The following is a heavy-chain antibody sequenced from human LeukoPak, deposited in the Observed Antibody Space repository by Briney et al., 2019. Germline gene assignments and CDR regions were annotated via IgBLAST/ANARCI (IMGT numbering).Heavy chain of an antibody. Sequence: GGSLRLSCAASGLTFSNYAMSWVRQAPGKGLEWVSSISDTGGSTYYADSVKGRFTISRDNSKNTLYLQMNSLRAEDTAVYYCAKEPAYSYGSGSFSHYFDYWGQGTLVTGTS. D-gene: IGHD3-10*01. CDR3: AKEPAYSYGSGSFSHYFDY. V-gene: IGHV3-23*01. J-gene: IGHJ4*02. CDR1: GLTFSNYA. CDR2: ISDTGGST.